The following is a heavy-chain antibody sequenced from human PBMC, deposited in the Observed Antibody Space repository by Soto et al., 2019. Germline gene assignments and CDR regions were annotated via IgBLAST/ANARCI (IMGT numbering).Heavy chain of an antibody. CDR3: ARTESGYSYGFADV. J-gene: IGHJ6*02. Sequence: PGESLKISCKGSGYSFTKYWTGWVRQMPGKGLEWMAIIYPDESDTRYSPSFQGQVTSSADKSISTAYLQWSSLKASDTAMYYCARTESGYSYGFADVWGQGTTVTVSS. D-gene: IGHD5-18*01. V-gene: IGHV5-51*01. CDR1: GYSFTKYW. CDR2: IYPDESDT.